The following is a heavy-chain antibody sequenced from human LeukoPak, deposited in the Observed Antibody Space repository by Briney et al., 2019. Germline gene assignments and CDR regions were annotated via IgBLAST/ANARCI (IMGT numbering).Heavy chain of an antibody. CDR2: INHSGST. CDR3: ARAPPPNYYYYYMDV. J-gene: IGHJ6*03. Sequence: SETLSLTCAVYGGSFSGYYWSWIRQPPGEGLEWIGEINHSGSTNYNPSLKSRVTISVDTSKNQFSLKLSSVTAADTAVYYCARAPPPNYYYYYMDVWGKGTTVTVSS. CDR1: GGSFSGYY. V-gene: IGHV4-34*01.